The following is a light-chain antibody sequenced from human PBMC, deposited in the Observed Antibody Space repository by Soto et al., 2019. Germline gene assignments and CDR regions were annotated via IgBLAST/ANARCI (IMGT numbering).Light chain of an antibody. V-gene: IGKV1-5*03. CDR2: KAS. CDR3: EQYYSYPLT. Sequence: DIRMTQTPPTLSASVEDTDTVTCRASESISIWLAWYQQKPGKAPNLLINKASSLQSEVPSRFSGSGSGTEFTLSISCLQSDDFALYYCEQYYSYPLTVGGGTKVDIK. CDR1: ESISIW. J-gene: IGKJ4*01.